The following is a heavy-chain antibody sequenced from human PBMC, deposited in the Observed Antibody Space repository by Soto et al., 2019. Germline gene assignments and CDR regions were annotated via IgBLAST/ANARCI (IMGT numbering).Heavy chain of an antibody. J-gene: IGHJ6*02. V-gene: IGHV2-70*01. CDR1: GFSLSTSEMC. CDR2: IDWDDDK. D-gene: IGHD4-17*01. CDR3: ARIRWLGHYGGNSDYYYGMDV. Sequence: SGPTLVNPTQTVTLACSFSGFSLSTSEMCVSWIRHPPGKALEWLALIDWDDDKYYSTSLKTMLTISKDTSKNQVVLTMTNMDPVDTATYYCARIRWLGHYGGNSDYYYGMDVCGQGTTVTVSS.